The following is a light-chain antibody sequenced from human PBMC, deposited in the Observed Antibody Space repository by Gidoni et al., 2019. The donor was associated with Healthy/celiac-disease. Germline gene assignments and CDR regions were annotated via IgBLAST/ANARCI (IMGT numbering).Light chain of an antibody. V-gene: IGKV3-20*01. Sequence: EMVLTQSPGTLSLSPGERATRSCRASQSVSSSYLAWYQQKPGQAPRLLIYGASSRATGIPDRFSGSGSGTDFTLTISSLEPEDFAVYYCQQYGSSPLTFGGGTKVEIK. J-gene: IGKJ4*01. CDR2: GAS. CDR1: QSVSSSY. CDR3: QQYGSSPLT.